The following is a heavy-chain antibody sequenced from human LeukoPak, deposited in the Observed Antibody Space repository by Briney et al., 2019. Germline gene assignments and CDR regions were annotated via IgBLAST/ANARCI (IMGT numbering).Heavy chain of an antibody. CDR1: EYTLTIYY. V-gene: IGHV1-46*01. J-gene: IGHJ6*02. CDR3: ASVYKHGMDV. CDR2: INPSGGST. D-gene: IGHD5-24*01. Sequence: GASVTVSCTASEYTLTIYYLHWVRQAPGQGLEWMAIINPSGGSTSHAQKFQGRVTMTRDTSASTVYMELSSLRSEDTAVYYCASVYKHGMDVWGQGTTVTVSS.